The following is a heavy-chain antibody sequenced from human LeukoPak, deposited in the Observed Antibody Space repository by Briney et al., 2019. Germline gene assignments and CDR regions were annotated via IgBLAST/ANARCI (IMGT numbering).Heavy chain of an antibody. V-gene: IGHV1-2*02. CDR1: GYTFTGYY. CDR2: INPNSGGT. D-gene: IGHD3-10*01. J-gene: IGHJ6*02. Sequence: GASVKVSCKASGYTFTGYYMHWVRQAPGQGLEWMGWINPNSGGTNYAQKFQGRVTMTRDTSISTAYMELNRLRSDDTAVYYCASELVTMVRGEYYYYGMDVWGQGTTVTVSS. CDR3: ASELVTMVRGEYYYYGMDV.